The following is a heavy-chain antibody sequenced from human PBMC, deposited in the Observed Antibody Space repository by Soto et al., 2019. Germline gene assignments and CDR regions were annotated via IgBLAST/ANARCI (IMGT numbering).Heavy chain of an antibody. Sequence: EVQLLESGGGLEQPGGSLRLSCAASGFTFRSFAMSWVRQAPGKGLEWVSGISGNGGDTNYADSVKGRFTISRDNSKNTLYLRFDSLRAEDTAVYYCAKAQSTSGYGSFNDWGQGTLVTVAS. CDR1: GFTFRSFA. CDR2: ISGNGGDT. V-gene: IGHV3-23*01. CDR3: AKAQSTSGYGSFND. J-gene: IGHJ4*02. D-gene: IGHD3-10*01.